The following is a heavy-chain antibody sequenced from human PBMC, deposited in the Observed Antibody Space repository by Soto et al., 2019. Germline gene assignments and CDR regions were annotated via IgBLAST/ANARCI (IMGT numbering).Heavy chain of an antibody. CDR1: GYTFTTYG. Sequence: QVQLVQSGAEVKKPGASVKVSCKASGYTFTTYGMSWVRQAPGQGLDWMGWISTYNGNTKYAERLQGRVTMTTDTTTSTGYMELRILRSDDTAVYYCARGPTDYYDNSGNYFLDYWGQGTLVTVSS. CDR2: ISTYNGNT. J-gene: IGHJ4*02. D-gene: IGHD3-22*01. V-gene: IGHV1-18*01. CDR3: ARGPTDYYDNSGNYFLDY.